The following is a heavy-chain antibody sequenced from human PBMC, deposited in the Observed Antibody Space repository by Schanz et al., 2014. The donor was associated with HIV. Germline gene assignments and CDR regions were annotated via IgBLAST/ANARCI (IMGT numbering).Heavy chain of an antibody. CDR1: GFTFNNYA. D-gene: IGHD3-22*01. Sequence: EVQLLDSGGGLVQPGGSLRLSCVASGFTFNNYAMTWVRQAPGKGLEWVSSISESGGRSYYADSVNGRFTISRDNSKNTLYMQXXXLRXXXTAVYYCAKPEYDSRGNSQSHFDSWGQGTLVTVSS. V-gene: IGHV3-23*01. CDR2: ISESGGRS. CDR3: AKPEYDSRGNSQSHFDS. J-gene: IGHJ4*02.